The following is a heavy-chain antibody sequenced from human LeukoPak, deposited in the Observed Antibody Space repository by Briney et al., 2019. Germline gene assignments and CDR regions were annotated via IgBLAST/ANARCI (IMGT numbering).Heavy chain of an antibody. CDR3: ARVRIAAAGTGDYFDY. CDR2: IYHSGST. J-gene: IGHJ4*02. D-gene: IGHD6-13*01. V-gene: IGHV4-4*02. Sequence: SETLSLTCAVSGGSISSSNWWSWVRQPPGKGLEWIGEIYHSGSTNYNPSLKSRVTISVDKSKNQFSLELSSVTAADTAVYYCARVRIAAAGTGDYFDYWGQGTLVTVSS. CDR1: GGSISSSNW.